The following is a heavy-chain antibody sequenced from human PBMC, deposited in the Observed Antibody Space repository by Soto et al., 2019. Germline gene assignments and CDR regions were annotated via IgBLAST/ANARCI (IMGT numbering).Heavy chain of an antibody. D-gene: IGHD4-17*01. CDR2: FDPEDGET. Sequence: ASVKVSCKVSGYTLTELSMHWVRQAPGKGLEWMGGFDPEDGETIYAQKFQGRVTMTEDTSTDTAYMELSSLRPEDTAVYYCATGFRDYDDYYSHGMDVWRQGTTVTAP. J-gene: IGHJ6*02. V-gene: IGHV1-24*01. CDR1: GYTLTELS. CDR3: ATGFRDYDDYYSHGMDV.